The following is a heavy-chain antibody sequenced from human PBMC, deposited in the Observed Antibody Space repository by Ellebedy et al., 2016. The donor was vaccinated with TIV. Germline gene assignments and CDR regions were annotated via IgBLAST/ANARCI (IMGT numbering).Heavy chain of an antibody. J-gene: IGHJ6*02. D-gene: IGHD6-6*01. CDR3: AREDLLPSSSSHHYGIDV. CDR2: IAPSGGTT. Sequence: AASVKVSCKASGYTFTNYYMHWVPQAPGQGLEWMGIIAPSGGTTNYAQKFQGSVTVTRDTSTSTVYMELRSLRSEDTAVYYCAREDLLPSSSSHHYGIDVWGQGTTVTVSS. V-gene: IGHV1-46*01. CDR1: GYTFTNYY.